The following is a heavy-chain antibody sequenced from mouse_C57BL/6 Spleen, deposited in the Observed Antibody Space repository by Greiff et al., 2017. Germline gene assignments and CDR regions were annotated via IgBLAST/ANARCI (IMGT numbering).Heavy chain of an antibody. D-gene: IGHD1-1*01. CDR2: IYPGDGAT. Sequence: VQLQQSGAELVKPGASVKISCKASGYAFSSYWMNWVKQRPGKGLEWIGQIYPGDGATNYNGKFKGKATLTADKSSSTAYMQLSSLTSEDSAVXFCARYGVTTVVAKGGYYAMDYWGQGTSVTVSS. J-gene: IGHJ4*01. V-gene: IGHV1-80*01. CDR1: GYAFSSYW. CDR3: ARYGVTTVVAKGGYYAMDY.